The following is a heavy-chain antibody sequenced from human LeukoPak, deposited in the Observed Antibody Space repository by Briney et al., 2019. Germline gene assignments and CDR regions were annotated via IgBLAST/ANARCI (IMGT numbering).Heavy chain of an antibody. Sequence: SETLSLTCAVYGGSFSGYYWSWIRQPPGKGLEWIGEINHSGSTNYNPSLKSRLTISVDTSKNQFSLKLSSVTAADTAVYYCARGVPDCSSTSCYRVGDYYYYYMDVWGKGTTVTVSS. V-gene: IGHV4-34*01. J-gene: IGHJ6*03. D-gene: IGHD2-2*02. CDR1: GGSFSGYY. CDR2: INHSGST. CDR3: ARGVPDCSSTSCYRVGDYYYYYMDV.